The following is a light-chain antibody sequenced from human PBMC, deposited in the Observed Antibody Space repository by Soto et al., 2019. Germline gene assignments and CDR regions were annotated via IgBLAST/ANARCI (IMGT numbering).Light chain of an antibody. CDR1: QSLSSSQ. CDR3: QQYNKWPLT. Sequence: EIVLTQSPGTLSLSPGERATLSCRASQSLSSSQLAWYQQKPGQAPRLLIHDASSRATGISDRFTGSGSGTEFTLTISSLQSEDFAVYYCQQYNKWPLTFGGGTKVDIK. V-gene: IGKV3-20*01. CDR2: DAS. J-gene: IGKJ4*01.